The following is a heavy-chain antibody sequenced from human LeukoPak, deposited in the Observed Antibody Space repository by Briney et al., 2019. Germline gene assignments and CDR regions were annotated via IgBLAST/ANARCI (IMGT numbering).Heavy chain of an antibody. J-gene: IGHJ4*02. D-gene: IGHD2-15*01. V-gene: IGHV3-11*01. Sequence: KPGGSLRLSCTGSGVTFSHYSMSWIRQAPGKGLEWVSHTGTSSGKMYSADSVKGRFTLSKDNARNSLYLQMNSLRVEDTAVYYCATAGSCSGDHCYGLIEYWGQGTLVTVAS. CDR2: TGTSSGKM. CDR1: GVTFSHYS. CDR3: ATAGSCSGDHCYGLIEY.